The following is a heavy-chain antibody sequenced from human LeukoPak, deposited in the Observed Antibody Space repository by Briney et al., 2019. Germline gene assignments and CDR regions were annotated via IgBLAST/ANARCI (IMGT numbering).Heavy chain of an antibody. CDR1: GYTFTNYW. D-gene: IGHD3-10*01. CDR3: ARSSYYGDVLPFDY. J-gene: IGHJ4*02. V-gene: IGHV5-51*01. CDR2: IYPGDSDT. Sequence: GESLKISCKGSGYTFTNYWIGWVRQMPGKGLECMGIIYPGDSDTRYSPSFQGQVTISADKSISTAYLQWSSLRASDTAMYYCARSSYYGDVLPFDYWGQGTLVTVSS.